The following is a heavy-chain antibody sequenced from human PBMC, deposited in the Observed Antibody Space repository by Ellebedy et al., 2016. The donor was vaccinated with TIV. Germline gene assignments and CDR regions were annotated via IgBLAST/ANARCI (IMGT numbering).Heavy chain of an antibody. CDR2: IRQEGDEK. CDR1: GFNFRSYW. J-gene: IGHJ5*02. CDR3: ARRASYGDYAVQVNPWFDP. D-gene: IGHD4-17*01. Sequence: GESLKISCAASGFNFRSYWMSWVRQAPGKGLEWVAKIRQEGDEKYYVESVKGRFTISRDNAKNALFLQMNSLRVEETAVYYCARRASYGDYAVQVNPWFDPWGQGTLVTVSS. V-gene: IGHV3-7*01.